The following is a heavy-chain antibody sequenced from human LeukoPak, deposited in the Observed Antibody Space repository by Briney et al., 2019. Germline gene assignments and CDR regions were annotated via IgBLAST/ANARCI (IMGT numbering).Heavy chain of an antibody. CDR3: AKIYYYGSESYMVDC. Sequence: GGSLRLSCAASGFTFSSYGMHWVRQAPGKGLEWVAFIRYDGSNKYYADSVKGRFTISRDNSKNTLYLQMNSLRAEDTAVYYCAKIYYYGSESYMVDCWGQGTLVTVSS. CDR2: IRYDGSNK. J-gene: IGHJ4*02. D-gene: IGHD3-10*01. CDR1: GFTFSSYG. V-gene: IGHV3-30*02.